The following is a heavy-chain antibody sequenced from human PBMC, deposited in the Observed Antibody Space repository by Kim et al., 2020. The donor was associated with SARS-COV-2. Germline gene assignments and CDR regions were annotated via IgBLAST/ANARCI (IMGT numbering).Heavy chain of an antibody. CDR2: ISGSGGST. CDR3: AKDDPNGSGWYPDAFDI. J-gene: IGHJ3*02. D-gene: IGHD6-19*01. V-gene: IGHV3-23*01. Sequence: GGSLRLSCAASGFTFSSYAMSWVRQAPGKGLEWVSAISGSGGSTYYADSVKGRFTISRDNSKNTLYMQMNSLRAEDTAVYYCAKDDPNGSGWYPDAFDIWGQGTMVTVSS. CDR1: GFTFSSYA.